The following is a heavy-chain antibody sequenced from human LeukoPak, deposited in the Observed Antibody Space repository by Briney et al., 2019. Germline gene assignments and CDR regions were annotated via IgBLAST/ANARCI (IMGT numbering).Heavy chain of an antibody. CDR2: IYYSGST. Sequence: SETLSLTCTVSGGSISSYYWSWIRQPPGKGLEWIGYIYYSGSTNYNPSLKSRVTISVDTSKNQFSLKLSSVTAADTAVYYCAREGLQPNWFDLWGQGTLVTVPS. V-gene: IGHV4-59*12. J-gene: IGHJ5*02. CDR3: AREGLQPNWFDL. CDR1: GGSISSYY. D-gene: IGHD2-21*02.